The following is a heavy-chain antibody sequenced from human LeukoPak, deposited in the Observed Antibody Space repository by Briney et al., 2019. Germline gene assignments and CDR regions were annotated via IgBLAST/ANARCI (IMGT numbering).Heavy chain of an antibody. CDR2: ISGSGGST. D-gene: IGHD1-26*01. CDR3: AKVLGAGVDY. CDR1: GFAFSSYA. Sequence: GGSLRLSCAASGFAFSSYAMSWVRQAPGKGLEWVSAISGSGGSTYYADSVKGRFTISRDNSKNTLYLQMNSPRAEDTAVYYCAKVLGAGVDYWGQGTLVTVSS. V-gene: IGHV3-23*01. J-gene: IGHJ4*02.